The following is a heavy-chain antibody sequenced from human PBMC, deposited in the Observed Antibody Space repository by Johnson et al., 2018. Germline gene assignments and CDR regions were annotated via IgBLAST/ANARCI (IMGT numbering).Heavy chain of an antibody. CDR3: AREEAYIGVSGNWLYP. D-gene: IGHD6-19*01. CDR1: GDSMTTNF. Sequence: QVQLQESGPGLVRPSETLSLTCTVSGDSMTTNFWSWIRQPAGKGLELIGRISASRITHYSPSLKSRVTLSVDTSKNQFSLSLDSVTAADTAVYYCAREEAYIGVSGNWLYPWGQGTLVTVAS. V-gene: IGHV4-4*07. CDR2: ISASRIT. J-gene: IGHJ5*02.